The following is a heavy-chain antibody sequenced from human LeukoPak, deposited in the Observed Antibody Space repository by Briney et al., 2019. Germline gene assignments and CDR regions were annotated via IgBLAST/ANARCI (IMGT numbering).Heavy chain of an antibody. Sequence: GGSLLLSCAASGFPFSRYSMNWGRQAPGKGLEWVSSISISSSYIYYADSVKGRFTMSRDNAKNSLYLQVNSLRAEDTAVYYCARDPAVTTTNANYYYYYMDVWGKGTTVTVSS. J-gene: IGHJ6*03. V-gene: IGHV3-21*01. CDR1: GFPFSRYS. D-gene: IGHD4-17*01. CDR3: ARDPAVTTTNANYYYYYMDV. CDR2: ISISSSYI.